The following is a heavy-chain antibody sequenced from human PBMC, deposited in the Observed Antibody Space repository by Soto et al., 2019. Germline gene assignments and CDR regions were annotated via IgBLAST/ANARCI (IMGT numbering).Heavy chain of an antibody. CDR1: GGTFSSYA. V-gene: IGHV1-69*13. CDR2: IIPIFGTA. J-gene: IGHJ1*01. D-gene: IGHD4-17*01. CDR3: ASSVYGDYPPH. Sequence: ASVKVSCKASGGTFSSYAISWVRQAPGQGLEWMGGIIPIFGTANYAQKFQGRVTITADESTSTAYMELSSLRSEDTAVYYCASSVYGDYPPHWGQGTLVTVSS.